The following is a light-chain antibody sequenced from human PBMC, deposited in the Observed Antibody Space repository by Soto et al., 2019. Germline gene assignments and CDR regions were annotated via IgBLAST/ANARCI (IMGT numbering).Light chain of an antibody. CDR1: ISNIGNNY. V-gene: IGLV1-51*01. CDR2: DNN. J-gene: IGLJ2*01. CDR3: ATWDGSLPGEV. Sequence: QSVLTQSPSVSAAPGQTVTISCSGRISNIGNNYVSWYQQLPGTAPKLLIYDNNKRPSGIPDRFSGSKSGTSGTLDITGLQTGGEADYYCATWDGSLPGEVFGGGTKLTVL.